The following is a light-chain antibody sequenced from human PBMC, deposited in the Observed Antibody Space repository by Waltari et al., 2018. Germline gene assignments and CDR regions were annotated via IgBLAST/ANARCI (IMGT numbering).Light chain of an antibody. CDR3: SSHGAYKL. J-gene: IGLJ3*02. V-gene: IGLV2-8*01. CDR2: DVT. CDR1: SSDIGSYNY. Sequence: QSALTQPPSASGSPGQSVTIPCTGTSSDIGSYNYVSWFQQRPGKAPRLMIYDVTKRPSGVPDRFSGSKSGNTASLTVSGLQAEDEADYYCSSHGAYKLFGGGTKLTVL.